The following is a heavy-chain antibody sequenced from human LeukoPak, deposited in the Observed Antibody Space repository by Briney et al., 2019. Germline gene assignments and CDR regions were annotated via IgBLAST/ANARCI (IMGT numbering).Heavy chain of an antibody. J-gene: IGHJ4*02. V-gene: IGHV4-61*08. CDR2: IYDSGST. CDR3: AREYSAFDY. CDR1: GDPITSHSDY. D-gene: IGHD5-12*01. Sequence: PSETLSLTCTVSGDPITSHSDYKWTWIRQPPGKGLEWIGYIYDSGSTNYNPSLKSRVTISVDTSENQFSLKLTSVTAADTAVYYCAREYSAFDYWGQGTLVTVSS.